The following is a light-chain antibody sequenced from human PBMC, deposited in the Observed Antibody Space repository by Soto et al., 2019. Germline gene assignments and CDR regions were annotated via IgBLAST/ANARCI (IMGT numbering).Light chain of an antibody. CDR2: EVN. V-gene: IGLV2-14*01. CDR1: SSDVGVFHY. J-gene: IGLJ2*01. CDR3: SSYTTSSTVV. Sequence: QSALTQPASVSGSPGQSITLSCTGTSSDVGVFHYVSWYQQHPGKAPKLIIYEVNNRPSGVSNRFSGSKSGSTASLTISGLQAEDEADYYCSSYTTSSTVVFGGGTKLTVL.